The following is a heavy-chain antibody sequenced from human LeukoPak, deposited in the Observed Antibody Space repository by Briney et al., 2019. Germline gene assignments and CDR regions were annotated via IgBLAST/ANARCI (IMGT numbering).Heavy chain of an antibody. CDR1: GFTFSSYW. D-gene: IGHD4-17*01. Sequence: GGSLRLSCAASGFTFSSYWMSWVRQAPGKGLEWVANIKQDGSEKYYVDSVKGRFTISRDNSKNTLYLQMNSLRAEDTAVYYCAKCGGHYGDYEGYGNYWGQGTLVTVSS. CDR2: IKQDGSEK. V-gene: IGHV3-7*03. J-gene: IGHJ4*02. CDR3: AKCGGHYGDYEGYGNY.